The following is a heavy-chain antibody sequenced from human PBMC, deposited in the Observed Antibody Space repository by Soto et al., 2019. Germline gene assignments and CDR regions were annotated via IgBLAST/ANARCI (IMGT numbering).Heavy chain of an antibody. CDR1: GYSFTSYW. D-gene: IGHD3-22*01. J-gene: IGHJ3*02. Sequence: GESLKISCKGSGYSFTSYWIGWVRQMPGKGLEWMGIIYPGDSDTRYSPSFQGQVTISADKSISTAYLQWSSPKASDTAMYYCARRHDSSGYYAVNAFDIWGQGTMVTVSS. CDR2: IYPGDSDT. CDR3: ARRHDSSGYYAVNAFDI. V-gene: IGHV5-51*01.